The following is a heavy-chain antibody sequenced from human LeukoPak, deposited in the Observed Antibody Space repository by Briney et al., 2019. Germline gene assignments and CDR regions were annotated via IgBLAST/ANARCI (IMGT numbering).Heavy chain of an antibody. V-gene: IGHV1-69*04. CDR1: GGPFNSYA. CDR2: IIVILGKV. CDR3: ARYIHPQGLIGYAMDV. D-gene: IGHD2-15*01. Sequence: ASVKVSCKASGGPFNSYAIHWVRQAPGQGLEWMGRIIVILGKVNYAQKFQGRLTITADKSTRTAYMDLNNLASEDTAIYFCARYIHPQGLIGYAMDVWGQGTTVIVSS. J-gene: IGHJ6*02.